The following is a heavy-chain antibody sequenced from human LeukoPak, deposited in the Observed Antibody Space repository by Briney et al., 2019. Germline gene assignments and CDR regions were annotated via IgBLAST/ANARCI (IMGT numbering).Heavy chain of an antibody. V-gene: IGHV3-23*01. J-gene: IGHJ5*02. CDR2: ISGSGGST. CDR3: ATSPTFDP. Sequence: PGGSLRLSCAASGFTFSRHYMHWVRQAPGKGLEWVSAISGSGGSTYYADSVKGRFTISRDNSKNTLYLQMTSLRAEDTAVYYCATSPTFDPWGQGTLVTVSS. CDR1: GFTFSRHY.